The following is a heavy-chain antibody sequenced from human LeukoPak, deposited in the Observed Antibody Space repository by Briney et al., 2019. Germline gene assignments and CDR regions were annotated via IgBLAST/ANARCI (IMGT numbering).Heavy chain of an antibody. Sequence: GGSLRLSCAASGFTFSSYEMNWVRQAPGKGLEWVSYISSSGSTIYYADSVKGRFTISRDNAKNSLYLQMNSLRAEDTAVYYCARDRPVEIPCCYYYGMDVWGQGTTVTVSS. V-gene: IGHV3-48*03. J-gene: IGHJ6*02. CDR3: ARDRPVEIPCCYYYGMDV. D-gene: IGHD5-24*01. CDR1: GFTFSSYE. CDR2: ISSSGSTI.